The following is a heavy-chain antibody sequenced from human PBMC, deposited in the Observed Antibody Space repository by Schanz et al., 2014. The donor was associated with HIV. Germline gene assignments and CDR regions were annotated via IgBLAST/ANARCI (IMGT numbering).Heavy chain of an antibody. J-gene: IGHJ4*02. D-gene: IGHD6-19*01. CDR1: GFSFSSYA. Sequence: EVQLVESGGGLVQPGGSLRLSCAAAGFSFSSYAMSWVRQAPRKGLEWVSGISVSGRSTYYAGSVKGRFAISRDKSKNTLYLQMNSLRVEDTAVYYCAKMARSVAANTNFDYWGQGTLVTVSS. CDR3: AKMARSVAANTNFDY. V-gene: IGHV3-23*04. CDR2: ISVSGRST.